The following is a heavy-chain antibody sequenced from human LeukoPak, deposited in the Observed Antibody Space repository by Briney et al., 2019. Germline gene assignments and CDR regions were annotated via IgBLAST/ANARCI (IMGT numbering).Heavy chain of an antibody. CDR1: GFTFSSYG. CDR3: AKLLYYYDSSQPY. D-gene: IGHD3-22*01. Sequence: GGTLRLSCAASGFTFSSYGMSWVRQAPGKGLECVSAISGSGGSTYYADSVKGRFTISRDNSKNTLYPQMNSLRAEDTAVYYCAKLLYYYDSSQPYWGQGTLVTVSS. CDR2: ISGSGGST. J-gene: IGHJ4*02. V-gene: IGHV3-23*01.